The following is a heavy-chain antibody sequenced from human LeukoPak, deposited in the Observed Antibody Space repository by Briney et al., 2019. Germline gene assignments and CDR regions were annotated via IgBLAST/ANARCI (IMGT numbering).Heavy chain of an antibody. CDR2: IYYSGST. CDR1: GGSISSSSYY. D-gene: IGHD3-16*01. Sequence: SETLSLTCTVSGGSISSSSYYWGWIRQPPGKGLEWMVGIYYSGSTYYNPSLKSRVTISVDTSKNQFSLKLSSVTAADTAIYYCARHGGIGKTYVSLDYWGQGALVTVSS. CDR3: ARHGGIGKTYVSLDY. V-gene: IGHV4-39*01. J-gene: IGHJ4*02.